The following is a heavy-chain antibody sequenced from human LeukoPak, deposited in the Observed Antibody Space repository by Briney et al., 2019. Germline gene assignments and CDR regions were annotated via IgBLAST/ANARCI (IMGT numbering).Heavy chain of an antibody. CDR1: GFTFSSYG. Sequence: GGSLRLSCAASGFTFSSYGMHWVRQAPGKGLEWVAVIWYDGSNKYYADSVKGRFTISRDNSKNTLYLQMNSLRVEDTGVYYCARIYGYRSDYWGQGTLVTVSS. V-gene: IGHV3-33*01. J-gene: IGHJ4*02. D-gene: IGHD5-24*01. CDR3: ARIYGYRSDY. CDR2: IWYDGSNK.